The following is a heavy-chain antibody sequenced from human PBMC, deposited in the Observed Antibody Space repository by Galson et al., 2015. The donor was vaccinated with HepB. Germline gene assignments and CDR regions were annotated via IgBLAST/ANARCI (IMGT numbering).Heavy chain of an antibody. D-gene: IGHD1-26*01. CDR3: AKPGGSHGFYDSLHM. Sequence: SLRLSCAGSGFTFSSYGLHWVRQAPGKGLEWVALISYDGTDKNHADSVKGRFAISRGDSLNTLYLQMNSLRPEDTAVYYCAKPGGSHGFYDSLHMWGQGTMVTVSS. J-gene: IGHJ3*02. CDR1: GFTFSSYG. CDR2: ISYDGTDK. V-gene: IGHV3-30*18.